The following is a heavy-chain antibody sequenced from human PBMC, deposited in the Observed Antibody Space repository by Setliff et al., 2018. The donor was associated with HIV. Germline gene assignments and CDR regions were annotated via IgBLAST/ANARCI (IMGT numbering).Heavy chain of an antibody. J-gene: IGHJ3*01. V-gene: IGHV4-61*09. CDR1: GGSIRSGSYY. Sequence: TLSLTCTVSGGSIRSGSYYWTWIRQPAGKGPEWIGHIYTNGYTNYNPSLKSRVTISVGTSRDQFSLQLTSVTAADTAVYYCARAPPGIQNDAFDVWGQGTMVTVSS. CDR3: ARAPPGIQNDAFDV. CDR2: IYTNGYT.